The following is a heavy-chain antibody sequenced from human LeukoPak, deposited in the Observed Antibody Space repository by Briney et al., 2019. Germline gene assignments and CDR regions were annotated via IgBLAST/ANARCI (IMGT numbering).Heavy chain of an antibody. J-gene: IGHJ4*02. V-gene: IGHV4-30-2*01. D-gene: IGHD1-14*01. CDR2: IYHSGST. CDR3: ARGYMEGVLGFDY. Sequence: SETLSLTCAVSGGSISSGGYSWSWIRQPPGKGLEWIGYIYHSGSTYYNPSLESRVTISVDRSKNQFSLKLSSVTAADTAAYYCARGYMEGVLGFDYWGQGTLVTVSS. CDR1: GGSISSGGYS.